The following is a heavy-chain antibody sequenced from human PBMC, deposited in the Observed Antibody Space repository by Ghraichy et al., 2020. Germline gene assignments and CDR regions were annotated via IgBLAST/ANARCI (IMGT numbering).Heavy chain of an antibody. J-gene: IGHJ6*02. CDR1: GFTFSSYA. CDR3: AKVGATVTTEDYYYYYGMDV. CDR2: ISGSGGST. D-gene: IGHD4-17*01. Sequence: GGSLRLSCAASGFTFSSYAMSWVRQAPGKGLEWVSAISGSGGSTYYADSVKGRFTISRDNSKNTLYLQMNSLRAEDTAVYYCAKVGATVTTEDYYYYYGMDVWGQGTTVTVSS. V-gene: IGHV3-23*01.